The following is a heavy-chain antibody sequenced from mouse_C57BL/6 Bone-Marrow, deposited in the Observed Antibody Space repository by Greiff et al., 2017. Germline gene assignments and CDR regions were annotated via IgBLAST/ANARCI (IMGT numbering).Heavy chain of an antibody. D-gene: IGHD1-1*01. J-gene: IGHJ1*03. CDR1: GYSFTDYN. CDR2: INPNSGTT. Sequence: VQLQQSGPELVKPGASVKISCKASGYSFTDYNMNWVKQSTGKSLEWIGVINPNSGTTSYTEKFKGKATLTVDQSSSTAYMQLNSLTSEDSAVYYCARWDTTVVADRYFDVWGTGTTVTVSS. V-gene: IGHV1-39*01. CDR3: ARWDTTVVADRYFDV.